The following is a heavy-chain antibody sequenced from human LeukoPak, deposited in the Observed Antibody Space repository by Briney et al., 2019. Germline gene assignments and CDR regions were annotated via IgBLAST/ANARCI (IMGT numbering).Heavy chain of an antibody. CDR3: ARDHEDYYDSSGYSY. J-gene: IGHJ4*02. CDR1: GFTFSSYS. D-gene: IGHD3-22*01. V-gene: IGHV3-21*01. CDR2: ISSSSSYI. Sequence: GGSLRLSCAASGFTFSSYSMNWVRQAPGKGLEWVSSISSSSSYIYYADSVKGRFTISRDNAKNSLYLQMNSLRAEDTAVYYCARDHEDYYDSSGYSYWGQGTLVTVSS.